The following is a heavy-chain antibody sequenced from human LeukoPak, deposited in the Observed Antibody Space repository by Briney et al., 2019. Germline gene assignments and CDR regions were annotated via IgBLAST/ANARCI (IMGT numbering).Heavy chain of an antibody. D-gene: IGHD2-2*01. Sequence: GASVKVSCKASGYTFTGYYMHWVRQAPGQGLEWMGWINPNSGGTDYAQKFQGRVTMTRDTSISTAYMELSRPRSDDTAVYYCARAPYCSSTSCYVAVTPWFDPWGQGTLVTVSS. CDR3: ARAPYCSSTSCYVAVTPWFDP. V-gene: IGHV1-2*02. CDR1: GYTFTGYY. CDR2: INPNSGGT. J-gene: IGHJ5*02.